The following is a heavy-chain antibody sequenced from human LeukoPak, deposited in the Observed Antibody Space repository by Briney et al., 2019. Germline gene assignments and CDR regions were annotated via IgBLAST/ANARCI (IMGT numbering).Heavy chain of an antibody. CDR1: GFTFSSYA. Sequence: PGGSLRLSCAASGFTFSSYAMHWVRQAPGKGLEGVAFISYDGSNKYYGDSVKGRFTISRDNSKNTLYLQMNSLRAEDTAVYYCARASTFDYWGQGTLVTVSS. V-gene: IGHV3-30-3*01. J-gene: IGHJ4*02. CDR2: ISYDGSNK. CDR3: ARASTFDY.